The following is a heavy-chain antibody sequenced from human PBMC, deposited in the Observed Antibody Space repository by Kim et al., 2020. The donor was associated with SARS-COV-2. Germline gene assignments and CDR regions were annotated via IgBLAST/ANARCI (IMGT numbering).Heavy chain of an antibody. Sequence: SETLSLTCTVSGGSISSSSYYWGWIRQPPGKGLEWIGSIYYSGSTYYNPSLKSRVTISVDTSKNQFSLKLSSVTAADTAVYYCARQESSGFDYWGQGTLVTVSS. J-gene: IGHJ4*02. CDR1: GGSISSSSYY. V-gene: IGHV4-39*01. D-gene: IGHD3-3*01. CDR3: ARQESSGFDY. CDR2: IYYSGST.